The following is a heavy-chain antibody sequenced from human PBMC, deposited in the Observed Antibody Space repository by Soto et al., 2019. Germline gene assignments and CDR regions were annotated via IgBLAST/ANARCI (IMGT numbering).Heavy chain of an antibody. CDR2: ISYDGSNK. D-gene: IGHD6-19*01. Sequence: GGSLRLSCAASGFTFSSYGMHWVRQAPGKGLEWVAVISYDGSNKYYADSVKGRFTISRDNSKNTLYLQMNSLRAEDTAVYYCAKLSEAVAADYYYYGMDVWGQGTTVTVSS. CDR3: AKLSEAVAADYYYYGMDV. J-gene: IGHJ6*02. CDR1: GFTFSSYG. V-gene: IGHV3-30*18.